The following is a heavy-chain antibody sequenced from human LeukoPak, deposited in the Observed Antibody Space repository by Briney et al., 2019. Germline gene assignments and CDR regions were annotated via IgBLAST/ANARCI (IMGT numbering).Heavy chain of an antibody. CDR2: IYYSGST. J-gene: IGHJ6*02. CDR3: ARHKWRRYYYYYGMDV. V-gene: IGHV4-39*01. Sequence: MTSETLSLTCTVSGGSISSSSYYWGWIRQPPGKGLEWIGSIYYSGSTYYNPSLKSRVTISVDTSKNQFSLKLSSVTAADTAVYYCARHKWRRYYYYYGMDVWGQGTTVTVSS. CDR1: GGSISSSSYY. D-gene: IGHD1-26*01.